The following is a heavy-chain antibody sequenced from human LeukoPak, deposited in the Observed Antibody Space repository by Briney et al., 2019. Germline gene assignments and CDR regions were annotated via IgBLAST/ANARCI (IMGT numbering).Heavy chain of an antibody. J-gene: IGHJ5*01. Sequence: PSETLSLTCTVSGGSISSSSYYWGWIRQPPGKGLEWIGSIYYSGSTNYNASLKSRLTISVDTSENQFSLKLSSVTAADTAVYYCARLPGIYTPLDSWGQGTLVTVSS. CDR3: ARLPGIYTPLDS. CDR1: GGSISSSSYY. CDR2: IYYSGST. V-gene: IGHV4-39*07. D-gene: IGHD1-14*01.